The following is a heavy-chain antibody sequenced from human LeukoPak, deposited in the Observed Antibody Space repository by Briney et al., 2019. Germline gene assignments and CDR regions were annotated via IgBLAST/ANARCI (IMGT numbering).Heavy chain of an antibody. CDR3: ARGIGVDTGSLFHY. D-gene: IGHD5-18*01. J-gene: IGHJ4*02. CDR1: WDTVSSNSDA. Sequence: SQTLSLTFAISWDTVSSNSDAFDSVRQSPSRGLEWLGRTYYRSKWYNDYAVSVKSRITINPDTSKNQFSLQLNSVTPEDTAVYYSARGIGVDTGSLFHYWGRGTLVTVSS. CDR2: TYYRSKWYN. V-gene: IGHV6-1*01.